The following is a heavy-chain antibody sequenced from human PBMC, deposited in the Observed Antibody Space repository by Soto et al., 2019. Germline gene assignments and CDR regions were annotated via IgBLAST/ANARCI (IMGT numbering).Heavy chain of an antibody. D-gene: IGHD6-13*01. J-gene: IGHJ3*02. CDR2: IWYDGTTK. CDR3: ARDRRPSRSRYGALDI. CDR1: GFTFSSYG. V-gene: IGHV3-33*01. Sequence: QMQLVESGGGVVQPGRSLRLSCTVSGFTFSSYGMHWVRQAPGKGLEWVSIIWYDGTTKYYVDSVRGRFTVSRDNSKNSLYLEMTKLRAEDTAIYYCARDRRPSRSRYGALDIWGRGTMVTVSS.